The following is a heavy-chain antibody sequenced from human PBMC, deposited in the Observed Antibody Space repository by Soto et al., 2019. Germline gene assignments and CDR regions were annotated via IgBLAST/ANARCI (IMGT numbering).Heavy chain of an antibody. CDR1: GFIFSAYG. Sequence: EVRLLESGGGLVQPEGSLRLSCEGSGFIFSAYGISWDRQSPEKGLQWVSAMSGSGGSRYYADSVKGRFTISRENSKNTVYRQMSSLRGDDTAIYYCAKTFVSNWLLDYGGQGTLVTFSS. J-gene: IGHJ4*02. V-gene: IGHV3-23*01. CDR2: MSGSGGSR. D-gene: IGHD1-1*01. CDR3: AKTFVSNWLLDY.